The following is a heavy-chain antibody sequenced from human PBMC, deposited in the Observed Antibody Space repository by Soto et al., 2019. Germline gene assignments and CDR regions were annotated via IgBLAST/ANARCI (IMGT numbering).Heavy chain of an antibody. CDR1: GDSVSSNSAA. Sequence: PSQTLSLTCAISGDSVSSNSAAWNWIRQSPSRGLEWLGRTYYRSKWYNDYAVSVRSRITINPDTSKNQFSLQLNPVTPEDTAVYYCARTPPHEVYYDFWSPDYYGMDVWGQGTTVTVSS. J-gene: IGHJ6*02. V-gene: IGHV6-1*01. D-gene: IGHD3-3*01. CDR3: ARTPPHEVYYDFWSPDYYGMDV. CDR2: TYYRSKWYN.